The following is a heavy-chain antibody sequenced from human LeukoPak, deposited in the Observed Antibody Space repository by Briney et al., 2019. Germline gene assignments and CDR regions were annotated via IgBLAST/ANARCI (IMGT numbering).Heavy chain of an antibody. D-gene: IGHD4-23*01. J-gene: IGHJ4*02. CDR1: GGSISGSRSY. V-gene: IGHV4-39*01. CDR2: VFHSGTT. Sequence: SETLSLTCTVSGGSISGSRSYWGWIPQPPGKGLEWIGSVFHSGTTYYNPSLKSRLTISVDTSKNQFSLKLSSVTAADTAVYYCARRHYSGDNPVLDYSGQGTLVTVSS. CDR3: ARRHYSGDNPVLDY.